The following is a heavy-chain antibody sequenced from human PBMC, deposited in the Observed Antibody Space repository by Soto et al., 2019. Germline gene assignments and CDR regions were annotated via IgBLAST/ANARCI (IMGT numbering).Heavy chain of an antibody. D-gene: IGHD6-13*01. V-gene: IGHV4-30-4*08. CDR3: ATHPGISSPFDY. CDR2: IYYSGST. Sequence: SETLSLTCAVYGGSFHGYYWSWIRQTPGKGLEWIGHIYYSGSTYYNPSLKSRVSMSVDTSKNQFSLKLNSVTAADTAVYFCATHPGISSPFDYWGQGILVTVSS. CDR1: GGSFHGYY. J-gene: IGHJ4*02.